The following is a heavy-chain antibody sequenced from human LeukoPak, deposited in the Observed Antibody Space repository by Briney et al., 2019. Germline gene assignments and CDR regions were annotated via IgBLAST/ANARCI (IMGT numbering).Heavy chain of an antibody. V-gene: IGHV3-48*03. D-gene: IGHD5-18*01. CDR3: ASGYNYGLDS. CDR2: ISSSGSTM. CDR1: GGTFSGYE. Sequence: PGGSLRLSCAVSGGTFSGYEMNWVRQAPGKGLEWVSYISSSGSTMYLADSVKGRFTISRDNAKNSVYLQMKSLRAEDTAIYYCASGYNYGLDSWGQGALVTVSS. J-gene: IGHJ4*02.